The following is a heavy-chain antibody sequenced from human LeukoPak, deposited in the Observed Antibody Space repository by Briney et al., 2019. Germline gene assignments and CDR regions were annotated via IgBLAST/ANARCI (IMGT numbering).Heavy chain of an antibody. Sequence: PSETLSLTCTVSGGSFSSGSYYWSWIRQPPGTGLEWIGYIYYSGSTNYNPSLKSRVTISVDTSKNQFSLKLSSVTAADTAVYYCARAPTYYDILTGYYIWFDPWGQGTLVTVSS. CDR3: ARAPTYYDILTGYYIWFDP. CDR1: GGSFSSGSYY. D-gene: IGHD3-9*01. CDR2: IYYSGST. V-gene: IGHV4-61*01. J-gene: IGHJ5*02.